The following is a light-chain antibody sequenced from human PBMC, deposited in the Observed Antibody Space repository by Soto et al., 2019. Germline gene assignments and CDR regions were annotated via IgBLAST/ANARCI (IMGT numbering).Light chain of an antibody. Sequence: QSALTQPASVSGSPGQSITISCTGTSSDVGGYNYVSWYQQHPGKAPKLMIYDVSNRPSGVSNRFSGSKSGNTASLTISGLQAEDAADYSCSSYTSSSTPLYVFGTGTKLTVL. CDR3: SSYTSSSTPLYV. CDR1: SSDVGGYNY. J-gene: IGLJ1*01. V-gene: IGLV2-14*01. CDR2: DVS.